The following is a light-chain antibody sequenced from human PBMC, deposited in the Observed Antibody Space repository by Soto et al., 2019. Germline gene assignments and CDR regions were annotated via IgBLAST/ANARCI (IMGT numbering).Light chain of an antibody. CDR2: DAS. CDR1: QDISSL. CDR3: QQRSNWPPIT. Sequence: IVLTQSPATLSLSPGERATFSCRASQDISSLLAWYQQKPGQPPRLLIYDASNRATGIPARFSGSGSGTDFTLTIGSLEPEDFAVYYCQQRSNWPPITFGQGTRLEIK. V-gene: IGKV3-11*01. J-gene: IGKJ5*01.